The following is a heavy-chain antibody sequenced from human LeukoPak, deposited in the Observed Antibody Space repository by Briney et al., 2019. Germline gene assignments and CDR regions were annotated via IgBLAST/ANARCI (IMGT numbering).Heavy chain of an antibody. Sequence: GGSLRLSCKASVFTFWNYAMNWVRQAPGKGLEWVSTISGTGSSTYYADSAKGRFTISRDNSKDTLFLQLNSLTAADTAMYFCAKASVAIPQYCNSWGQGTLVTVSS. CDR2: ISGTGSST. CDR3: AKASVAIPQYCNS. D-gene: IGHD2-2*02. J-gene: IGHJ5*02. CDR1: VFTFWNYA. V-gene: IGHV3-23*01.